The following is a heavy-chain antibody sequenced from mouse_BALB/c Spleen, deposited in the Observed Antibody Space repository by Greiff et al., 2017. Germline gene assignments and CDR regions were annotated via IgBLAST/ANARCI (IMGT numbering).Heavy chain of an antibody. V-gene: IGHV1-63*02. J-gene: IGHJ3*01. D-gene: IGHD1-1*01. Sequence: QVQLKQSGAELVRPGTSVKISCKASGYTFTNYWLGWVKQRPGHGLEWIGDIYPGGGYTNYNEKFKGKATLTADTSSSTAYMQLSSLTSEDSAVYFCARGGSSSAWFAYWGQGTLVTVSA. CDR1: GYTFTNYW. CDR3: ARGGSSSAWFAY. CDR2: IYPGGGYT.